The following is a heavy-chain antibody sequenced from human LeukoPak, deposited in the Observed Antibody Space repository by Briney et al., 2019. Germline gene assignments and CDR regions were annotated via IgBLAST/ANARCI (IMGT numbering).Heavy chain of an antibody. CDR3: ARAGDIDAFDI. Sequence: GGSPRLSCAASGFTFSDYYMSWIRQAPGKGLEWVSYISSSSSYTNYADSVKGRFTISRDNAKNSLYLQMNSLRAEDTAVYYCARAGDIDAFDIWGQGTMVTVSS. J-gene: IGHJ3*02. D-gene: IGHD2-15*01. CDR2: ISSSSSYT. CDR1: GFTFSDYY. V-gene: IGHV3-11*06.